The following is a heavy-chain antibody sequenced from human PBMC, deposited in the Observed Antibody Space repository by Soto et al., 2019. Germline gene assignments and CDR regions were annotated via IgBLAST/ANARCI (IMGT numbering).Heavy chain of an antibody. CDR1: GFTFSSSE. Sequence: ESGGGLVQPGGSLRLSCVASGFTFSSSEMYWVRQAPGKGLEWVSYIHPAGQPIFYADSVKGRFTISRDNAENSLYLQMNNLRAEDTAVYYCVRRGSRWGQGTMVTVSS. CDR2: IHPAGQPI. V-gene: IGHV3-48*03. J-gene: IGHJ3*01. D-gene: IGHD2-2*01. CDR3: VRRGSR.